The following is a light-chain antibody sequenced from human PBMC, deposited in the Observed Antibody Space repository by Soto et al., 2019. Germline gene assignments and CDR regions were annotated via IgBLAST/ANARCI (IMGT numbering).Light chain of an antibody. Sequence: DVQITKSPSTLAASVGDRVTITCRASENIKNWLAWYQQTPGKAPKVLISDASRLETGVPSRFSGSGYGTDFTLTITSMQTDDFGNYHCQQYDVHPKTFGQGTKVDIK. CDR3: QQYDVHPKT. J-gene: IGKJ1*01. V-gene: IGKV1-5*01. CDR2: DAS. CDR1: ENIKNW.